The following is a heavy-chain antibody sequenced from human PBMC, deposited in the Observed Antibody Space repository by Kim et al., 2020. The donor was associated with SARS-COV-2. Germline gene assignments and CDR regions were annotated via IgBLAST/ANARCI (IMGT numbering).Heavy chain of an antibody. CDR2: IRSKANSYAT. CDR1: GFIFSGSA. Sequence: GGSLRLSCAASGFIFSGSAMHWVRQASGKGLEWVGRIRSKANSYATAYAASVKGRFTISRDDSKTTTYLQMNSLKTEDTAVYYCTCVPGTTLAFWDAFD. V-gene: IGHV3-73*01. J-gene: IGHJ3*02. CDR3: TCVPGTTLAFWDAFD. D-gene: IGHD1-1*01.